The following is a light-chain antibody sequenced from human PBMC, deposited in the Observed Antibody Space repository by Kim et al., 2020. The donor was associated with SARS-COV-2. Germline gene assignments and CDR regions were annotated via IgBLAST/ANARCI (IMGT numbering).Light chain of an antibody. Sequence: SSELTQDPAVSVALGQTVKITCQGDSLRSYYASWYQQKPGQAPILVIYGRNTRPSGIPDRFSGSSSVNTASLTITGAQSEAEADYYCNSRDITGKRWVFG. CDR1: SLRSYY. CDR3: NSRDITGKRWV. CDR2: GRN. J-gene: IGLJ1*01. V-gene: IGLV3-19*01.